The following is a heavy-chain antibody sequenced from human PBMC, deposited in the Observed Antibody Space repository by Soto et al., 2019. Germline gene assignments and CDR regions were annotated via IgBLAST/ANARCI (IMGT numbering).Heavy chain of an antibody. Sequence: GGSLRLSWGAAGFTCSSYGRHCIRQAPGKGLVWVSRISRDGSTTNYADSVKGRFTISRDNAKNTLYLQMNSLRAEDTAVYFCAREDIVLMVYAFDYWGQRALVTVSS. V-gene: IGHV3-74*01. D-gene: IGHD2-8*01. CDR3: AREDIVLMVYAFDY. CDR1: GFTCSSYG. J-gene: IGHJ4*02. CDR2: ISRDGSTT.